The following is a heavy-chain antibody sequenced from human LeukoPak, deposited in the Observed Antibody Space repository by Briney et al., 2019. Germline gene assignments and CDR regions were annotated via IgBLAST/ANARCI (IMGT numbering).Heavy chain of an antibody. CDR1: GGSISPYY. CDR2: IYYSGTT. CDR3: ARHLAGRIFTFDY. Sequence: SETLSLTCIVSGGSISPYYLSWIRQPPGKGLEWIGYIYYSGTTNYNPSLKSRVTISVDTSKNQFSLKLNSVPAADTAVYYCARHLAGRIFTFDYWGQGTLVTVSS. V-gene: IGHV4-59*01. D-gene: IGHD6-19*01. J-gene: IGHJ4*02.